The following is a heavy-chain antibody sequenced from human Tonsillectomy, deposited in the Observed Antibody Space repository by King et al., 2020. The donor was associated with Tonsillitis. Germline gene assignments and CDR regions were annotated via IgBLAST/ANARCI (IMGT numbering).Heavy chain of an antibody. V-gene: IGHV5-51*01. D-gene: IGHD2-2*01. CDR3: ARHGPGYCSSTSCYRDYYYYMDV. Sequence: VQLVESGAEVKKPGESLKISCTGSGYSFTSYWIGWVRQMPGKGLEWMGIIYPGDSDTRYSPSFQGQVTISADKSISTAYLQWSSLKASDTAMYYCARHGPGYCSSTSCYRDYYYYMDVWGKGTTVTVSS. J-gene: IGHJ6*03. CDR1: GYSFTSYW. CDR2: IYPGDSDT.